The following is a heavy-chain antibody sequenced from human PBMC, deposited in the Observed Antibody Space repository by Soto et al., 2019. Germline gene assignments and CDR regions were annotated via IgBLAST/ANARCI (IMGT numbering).Heavy chain of an antibody. CDR2: INPYNGNT. J-gene: IGHJ4*01. Sequence: ASVKVSCKASGYSVSSYGVSCVRQAPGQGLEWIGWINPYNGNTLNAQNLQGRVTLTTDTSTSTAYMELRSLRSDDTAIYYCARDPGAATFAYWGQGTLVTVSS. CDR1: GYSVSSYG. D-gene: IGHD1-26*01. CDR3: ARDPGAATFAY. V-gene: IGHV1-18*04.